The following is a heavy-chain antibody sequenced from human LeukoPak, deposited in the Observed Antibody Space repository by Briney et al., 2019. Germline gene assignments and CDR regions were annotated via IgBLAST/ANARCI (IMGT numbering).Heavy chain of an antibody. D-gene: IGHD3-22*01. CDR2: IKQDETEK. V-gene: IGHV3-7*03. CDR1: GFTFSNFW. CDR3: ARDRYYYDSSGYLFDY. Sequence: GESLRLSCTASGFTFSNFWMGWVRQAPGKGLEWVANIKQDETEKVYLGSVKGRFTISRDNAKNSLYLQMNSLRVEDTALYYCARDRYYYDSSGYLFDYWGQGTLVTVSS. J-gene: IGHJ4*02.